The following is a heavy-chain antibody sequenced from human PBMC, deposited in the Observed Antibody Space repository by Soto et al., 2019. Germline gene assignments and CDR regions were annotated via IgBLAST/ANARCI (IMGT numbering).Heavy chain of an antibody. J-gene: IGHJ6*03. CDR2: INPGDGST. CDR3: DREEMPTVNNYYYYMDV. D-gene: IGHD4-4*01. Sequence: QVQLVQSGAEVRKPGASVKVSCKAAGYIFTSYYIHWVRLAPGQGLEWMGVINPGDGSTIYAEKFQGRVTMTSDMSTSTVYMEVSSLRSEDTAVYYCDREEMPTVNNYYYYMDVWGKGTTVTVSS. CDR1: GYIFTSYY. V-gene: IGHV1-46*03.